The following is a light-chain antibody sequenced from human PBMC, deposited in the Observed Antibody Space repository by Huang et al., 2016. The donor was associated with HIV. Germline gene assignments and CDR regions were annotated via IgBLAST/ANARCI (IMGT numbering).Light chain of an antibody. CDR2: YAS. CDR1: QSIGRS. V-gene: IGKV6D-21*02. CDR3: HQTSSFPLT. Sequence: EIVLTQSPDFQSVTPNEKVTITCRASQSIGRSLHWYQQKAGQSPKVHIKYASQSISGVPSRFTGSGSGTDFTLTINGLEAEDAAVYYCHQTSSFPLTFGGGTKVEIK. J-gene: IGKJ4*01.